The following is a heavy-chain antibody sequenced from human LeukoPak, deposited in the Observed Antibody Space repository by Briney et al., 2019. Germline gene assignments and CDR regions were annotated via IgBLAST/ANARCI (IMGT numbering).Heavy chain of an antibody. CDR2: IYTSGST. V-gene: IGHV4-61*02. D-gene: IGHD6-19*01. J-gene: IGHJ1*01. CDR3: ARHEGSSSGWYGEYFQH. Sequence: SSQTLSLTCTVSGGSISSGSYYWSWIRQPAGKGLEWIGRIYTSGSTNYNPSLKSRVTISVDTSKNQFSLKLSSVTAADTAVYYCARHEGSSSGWYGEYFQHWGQGTLVTVSS. CDR1: GGSISSGSYY.